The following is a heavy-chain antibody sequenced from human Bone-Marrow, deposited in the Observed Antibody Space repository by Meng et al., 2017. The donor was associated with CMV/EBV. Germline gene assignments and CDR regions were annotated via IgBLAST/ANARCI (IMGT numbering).Heavy chain of an antibody. D-gene: IGHD5-24*01. CDR1: GYTFTSYY. J-gene: IGHJ6*04. V-gene: IGHV1-46*01. Sequence: ASVKVSCKASGYTFTSYYMHWVRQAPGQGLEWMGIINPSGGSTSYAQKFQGRVTMTRDTSTSTVYMELSSLRSDDTAVYYCARDLGRGIMATTKYYYYYGMDVWGEATTATFSS. CDR3: ARDLGRGIMATTKYYYYYGMDV. CDR2: INPSGGST.